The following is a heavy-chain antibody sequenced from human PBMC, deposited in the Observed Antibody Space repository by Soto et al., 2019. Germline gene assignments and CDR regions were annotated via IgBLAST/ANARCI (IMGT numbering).Heavy chain of an antibody. D-gene: IGHD1-26*01. CDR1: GFTFSSYG. CDR3: ARDLPEWAGGSYYFDY. Sequence: QVQLVESGGGVVQPGRSLRLSCAASGFTFSSYGMHWVRQAPGKGLEWVAVIWYDGSNKYYADSVKGRFTISRDNSKNKLYRQMNSLRAEDTAVYYCARDLPEWAGGSYYFDYWGQGTLVTVSS. CDR2: IWYDGSNK. V-gene: IGHV3-33*01. J-gene: IGHJ4*02.